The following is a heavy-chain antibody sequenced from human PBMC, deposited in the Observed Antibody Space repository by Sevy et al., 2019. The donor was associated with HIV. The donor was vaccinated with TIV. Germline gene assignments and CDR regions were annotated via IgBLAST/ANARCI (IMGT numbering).Heavy chain of an antibody. CDR1: GFIFSRYG. J-gene: IGHJ4*02. D-gene: IGHD2-21*02. CDR2: IFNDGKTK. V-gene: IGHV3-33*01. CDR3: ARESGSDWYLDY. Sequence: GGSLRLPCKASGFIFSRYGVHWVRQAPGKGLEWVASIFNDGKTKYYGDPVKGRFTISRDDSKNTLYLQMDSLRAEDTAVYYCARESGSDWYLDYWGQGTLVTVSS.